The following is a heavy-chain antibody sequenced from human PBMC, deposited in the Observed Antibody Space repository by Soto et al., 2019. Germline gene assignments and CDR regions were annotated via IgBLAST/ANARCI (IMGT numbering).Heavy chain of an antibody. CDR3: AREEGDSGWKNEYYYYYGMDV. CDR2: ISSSSSYI. Sequence: EVQLVESGGGLVKPGGSLRLSCAASGFTFSSYSMNWVRQAPGKGLEWVSSISSSSSYIYYADSVKGRFTISRDNAKNSLELQMNSLRAEDTAVYYCAREEGDSGWKNEYYYYYGMDVWGQGTTVTVSS. CDR1: GFTFSSYS. V-gene: IGHV3-21*01. J-gene: IGHJ6*02. D-gene: IGHD6-19*01.